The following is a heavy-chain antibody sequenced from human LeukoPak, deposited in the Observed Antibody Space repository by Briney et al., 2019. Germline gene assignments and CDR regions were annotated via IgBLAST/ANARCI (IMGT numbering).Heavy chain of an antibody. CDR2: IYYTGST. Sequence: SETLSLTCAVYGGSFSGYYWSWIRQPPGKGLEWIGYIYYTGSTNYNPSLKSRVTISVDKSKNQFSLKLSSVTAADTALYYCARLLFGGYYYYYGMDVWGQGTTVTVSS. V-gene: IGHV4-34*11. CDR3: ARLLFGGYYYYYGMDV. CDR1: GGSFSGYY. J-gene: IGHJ6*02. D-gene: IGHD3-10*01.